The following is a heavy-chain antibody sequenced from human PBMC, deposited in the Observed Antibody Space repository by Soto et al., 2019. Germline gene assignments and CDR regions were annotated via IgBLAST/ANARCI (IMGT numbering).Heavy chain of an antibody. J-gene: IGHJ5*02. CDR3: VRALQHKAMVYPWFDP. D-gene: IGHD5-18*01. CDR2: VYESGYT. CDR1: GASVSTGAYY. V-gene: IGHV4-31*03. Sequence: SETLSLTCTVSGASVSTGAYYWGWVRQRPGRGLEWIGYVYESGYTYYNMSLKSRLTISLDRSNNQFSLGLTSVTAADTAVYYCVRALQHKAMVYPWFDPWSQGTLVTVSS.